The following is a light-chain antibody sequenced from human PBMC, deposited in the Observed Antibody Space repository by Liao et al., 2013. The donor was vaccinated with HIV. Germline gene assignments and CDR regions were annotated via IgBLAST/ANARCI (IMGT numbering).Light chain of an antibody. J-gene: IGLJ2*01. V-gene: IGLV3-25*03. CDR2: KDS. CDR3: QSGDSSGTYGVV. CDR1: ALPKQY. Sequence: SYELTQPPSVSVSPGQTARITCSGDALPKQYAYWYQQKPGQAPVKVIFKDSERPLGIPERFSGSSSGTTVTLTISGVQAEDEADYYCQSGDSSGTYGVVFGGRDQTDRP.